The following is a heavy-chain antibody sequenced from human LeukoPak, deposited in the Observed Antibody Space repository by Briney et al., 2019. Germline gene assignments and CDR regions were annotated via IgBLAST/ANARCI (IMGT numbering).Heavy chain of an antibody. D-gene: IGHD6-13*01. CDR3: ARGPRNSSSYQYFQH. Sequence: GGSLRLSRAASGFTFSTYSMNWVRQAPGKGLEWVSSISSSSAYIYCADSEKGRFTISRDNAKNSLYLQMNSLRVEDTAVYYCARGPRNSSSYQYFQHWGQGTLVTVSS. J-gene: IGHJ1*01. CDR2: ISSSSAYI. V-gene: IGHV3-21*01. CDR1: GFTFSTYS.